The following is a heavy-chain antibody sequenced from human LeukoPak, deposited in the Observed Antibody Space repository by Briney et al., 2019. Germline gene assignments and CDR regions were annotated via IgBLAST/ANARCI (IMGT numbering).Heavy chain of an antibody. J-gene: IGHJ4*02. D-gene: IGHD3-10*01. V-gene: IGHV4-4*07. CDR2: IHSSGTT. CDR3: ARSITYYHGSGSYWIFDY. Sequence: SETLSLTCTVSGVSMNYYFWNWIRQPAGEGLQWIGRIHSSGTTNYNPSLKSRVTMSIDMSKNQFSLRLTSVTAADTAVYYCARSITYYHGSGSYWIFDYWGQGTLVTVSS. CDR1: GVSMNYYF.